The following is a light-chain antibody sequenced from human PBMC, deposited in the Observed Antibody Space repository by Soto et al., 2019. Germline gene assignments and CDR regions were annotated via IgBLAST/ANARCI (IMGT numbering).Light chain of an antibody. CDR2: EVS. Sequence: QSALTKPASVSGSPGQSITISCTGTSSDAADYKYVSWYQQYPGNAPKLMIYEVSNRPSGVSHRFSGSKSGNTASLTISGLQPEDEADYHCSSYTTTNTLLFGGGTKLTVL. J-gene: IGLJ2*01. CDR3: SSYTTTNTLL. CDR1: SSDAADYKY. V-gene: IGLV2-14*01.